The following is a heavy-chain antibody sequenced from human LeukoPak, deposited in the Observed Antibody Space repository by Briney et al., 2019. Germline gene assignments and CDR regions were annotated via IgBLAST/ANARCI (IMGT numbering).Heavy chain of an antibody. V-gene: IGHV3-43*02. CDR2: ISGDGGST. Sequence: GGSLRLSCAASGFTFDDYAMHWVRQAPGKGLEWVSLISGDGGSTYYADSVKGRFTISRDNSKNSLYLQMNSLRTEDTALYYCAKGQWLVMYGDKLDYWGQGTLVTVSS. D-gene: IGHD6-19*01. J-gene: IGHJ4*02. CDR1: GFTFDDYA. CDR3: AKGQWLVMYGDKLDY.